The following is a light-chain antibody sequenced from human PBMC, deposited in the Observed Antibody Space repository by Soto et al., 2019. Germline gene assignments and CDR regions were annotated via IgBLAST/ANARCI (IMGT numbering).Light chain of an antibody. CDR1: QSISNY. V-gene: IGKV1-39*01. CDR2: AAS. Sequence: DIQMTQSPSSLSASVGDRVTITCQASQSISNYLNWYQQKPGKAPNLLIYAASSLQSGVPSRFSGSGSGTDFTLTISSLQPEDFATYYCQQSFSTPRTFGQGTKVDI. J-gene: IGKJ1*01. CDR3: QQSFSTPRT.